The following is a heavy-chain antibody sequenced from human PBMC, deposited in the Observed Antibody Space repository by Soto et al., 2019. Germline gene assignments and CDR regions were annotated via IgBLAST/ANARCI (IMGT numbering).Heavy chain of an antibody. CDR1: GVSISSSSYY. Sequence: LSLTCTVSGVSISSSSYYWGWIRQTPGKGLEWIGTIYFSGSTYYNPSLKSRVTISVDRSKNQFSLNLTSVTAADTAVYYCARHGSYWGPGTLVTVSS. CDR3: ARHGSY. J-gene: IGHJ4*02. CDR2: IYFSGST. V-gene: IGHV4-39*01.